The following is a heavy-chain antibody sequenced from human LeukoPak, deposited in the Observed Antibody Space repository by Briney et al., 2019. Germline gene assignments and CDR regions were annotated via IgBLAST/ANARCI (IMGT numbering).Heavy chain of an antibody. CDR3: AREPSGSYGGYFDY. D-gene: IGHD1-26*01. V-gene: IGHV3-23*01. Sequence: GGSLRLSCAASGFTFSSYAMSWVRQAPGKGLEWVSAISGSGGSTYYADSVKGRFTISRDNAKNSLYLQMNSLRAEDTAVYYCAREPSGSYGGYFDYWGQGTLVTVSS. CDR1: GFTFSSYA. CDR2: ISGSGGST. J-gene: IGHJ4*02.